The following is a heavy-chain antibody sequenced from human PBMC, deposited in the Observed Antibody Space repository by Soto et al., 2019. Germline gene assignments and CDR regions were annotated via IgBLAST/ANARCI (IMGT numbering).Heavy chain of an antibody. D-gene: IGHD6-13*01. Sequence: QVQLVQSGTEVQKPGSSVKVSCKASGGTFSSYTINWVRQAPGQGLEWMGGIIPIFGTANYAQKFQGRVTFTAVTSTSTAFMELSSLRSNDTAVYYCSRDAIAAAGTNDWGQGTLVTVSS. J-gene: IGHJ4*02. CDR3: SRDAIAAAGTND. CDR1: GGTFSSYT. CDR2: IIPIFGTA. V-gene: IGHV1-69*06.